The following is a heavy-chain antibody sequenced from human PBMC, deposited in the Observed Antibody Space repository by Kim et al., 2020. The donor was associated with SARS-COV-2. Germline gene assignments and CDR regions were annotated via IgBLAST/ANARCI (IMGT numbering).Heavy chain of an antibody. CDR1: GYTFTGYY. CDR3: ARAPGDYSNPWYYYGMDV. CDR2: INPNSGGT. V-gene: IGHV1-2*02. D-gene: IGHD4-4*01. Sequence: ASVKVSCKASGYTFTGYYMHWVRQAPGQGLEWMGWINPNSGGTNYAQKFQGRVTMTRDTSISTAYMELSRLRSDDTAVYYCARAPGDYSNPWYYYGMDVWGQGTTVTVSS. J-gene: IGHJ6*02.